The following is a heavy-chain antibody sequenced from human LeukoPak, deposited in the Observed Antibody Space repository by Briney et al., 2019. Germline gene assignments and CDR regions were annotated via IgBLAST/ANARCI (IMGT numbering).Heavy chain of an antibody. CDR3: ARVSGHVGTGIDY. Sequence: SETLSLTCAVSGGSFSGYYWTWIRQPPGKGLEWIGEINHSGSTNYNPSLKSRVTISVDTSKNQFSLKLSSVTAADTAVYYCARVSGHVGTGIDYWGQGTLVTVSS. J-gene: IGHJ4*02. CDR2: INHSGST. D-gene: IGHD1-1*01. CDR1: GGSFSGYY. V-gene: IGHV4-34*01.